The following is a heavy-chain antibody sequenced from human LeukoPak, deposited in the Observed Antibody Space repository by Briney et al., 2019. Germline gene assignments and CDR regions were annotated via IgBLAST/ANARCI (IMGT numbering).Heavy chain of an antibody. CDR3: VKWGYSSGCA. V-gene: IGHV3-30*18. CDR1: GFNFSSYG. Sequence: GRSLRLSCAASGFNFSSYGMHWVRQAPGKGLEWVAVILYDGSKKYYVDSVKGRFTISRDNSKNTLYMQMNSLRPEDTALYFCVKWGYSSGCAWGQGTLVTVSS. CDR2: ILYDGSKK. J-gene: IGHJ4*02. D-gene: IGHD6-19*01.